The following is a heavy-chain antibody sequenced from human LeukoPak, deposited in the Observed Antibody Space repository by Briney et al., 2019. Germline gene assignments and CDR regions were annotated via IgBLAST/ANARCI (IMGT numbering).Heavy chain of an antibody. J-gene: IGHJ5*02. CDR1: GYTFTGYY. D-gene: IGHD1-26*01. CDR3: ARLTMRMGGFDP. CDR2: INPNSGGT. V-gene: IGHV1-2*06. Sequence: ASVKVSCKASGYTFTGYYMHWVRQAPGQGLEWMGRINPNSGGTNYAQKFQGRVTMTRDTSISTAYMELSRLRSDDTAVYYCARLTMRMGGFDPWGQGTLVTVSS.